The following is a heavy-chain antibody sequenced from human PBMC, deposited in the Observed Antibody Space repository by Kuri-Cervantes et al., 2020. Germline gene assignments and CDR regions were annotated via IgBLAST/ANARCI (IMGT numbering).Heavy chain of an antibody. J-gene: IGHJ3*02. CDR2: INPSGGST. CDR1: GYTFISYY. CDR3: AREGGSYLASPAFDI. Sequence: ASVKVSCKASGYTFISYYMHWVRQAPGQGLEWMGIINPSGGSTSYAQKFQGRVTMTRDTSTSTVYMELSSLRSEDTAVDYCAREGGSYLASPAFDIWGQGTMVTVSS. V-gene: IGHV1-46*01. D-gene: IGHD1-26*01.